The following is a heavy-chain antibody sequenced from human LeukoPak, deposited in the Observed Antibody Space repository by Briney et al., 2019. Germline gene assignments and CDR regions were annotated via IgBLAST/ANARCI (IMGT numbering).Heavy chain of an antibody. V-gene: IGHV3-66*01. CDR1: RFTVSGNY. J-gene: IGHJ2*01. D-gene: IGHD2-21*02. CDR3: ARADCGGDCYWYFDL. Sequence: GGSLRLSCASSRFTVSGNYMTWVRQAPGKGLEWVSVIYSDGGTYYADSVKGRFTNSRDNAKNSLYLQMNSLRAEDTAVYYCARADCGGDCYWYFDLWGRGTRVTVSS. CDR2: IYSDGGT.